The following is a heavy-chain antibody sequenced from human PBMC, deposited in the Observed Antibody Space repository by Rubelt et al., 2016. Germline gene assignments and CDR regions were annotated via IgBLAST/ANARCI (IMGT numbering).Heavy chain of an antibody. CDR2: NYYSGST. Sequence: QLLLQESGPGLVKPSETLSLTCSVSGGSIRSSSLFWAWIRQPPGKGLEWIGNNYYSGSTYYNPSLKSRVTISLDPSKDQFSLRLNSVTVADTAVYYCAGHGGNRQIGDYSHWDYWGQGTLVTVSS. D-gene: IGHD3-22*01. CDR3: AGHGGNRQIGDYSHWDY. V-gene: IGHV4-39*01. CDR1: GGSIRSSSLF. J-gene: IGHJ4*02.